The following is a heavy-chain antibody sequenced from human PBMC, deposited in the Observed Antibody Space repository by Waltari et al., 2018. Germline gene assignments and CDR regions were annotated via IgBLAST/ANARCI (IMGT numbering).Heavy chain of an antibody. J-gene: IGHJ3*01. D-gene: IGHD6-19*01. CDR3: AREGSDWSLDV. CDR2: ISSTGNTI. Sequence: VEVVESGGGLVQPGGSLRLSCVTSGFSFSGFEMNWVRQAPGKGLEWVSFISSTGNTIYYADSVRGRFTSSRDNAKNSMYLQMNSLRVEDTALYYCAREGSDWSLDVWGQGTSVTVSS. V-gene: IGHV3-48*03. CDR1: GFSFSGFE.